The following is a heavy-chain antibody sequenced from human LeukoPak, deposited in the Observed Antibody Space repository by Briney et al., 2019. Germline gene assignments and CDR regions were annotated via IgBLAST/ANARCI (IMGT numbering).Heavy chain of an antibody. Sequence: ASVKVSCKASGYTFTGYYMHWVRQAPGQGLEWMGWINPNSGCTNYAQKFQGRVTMTRATSISTAYMELSRLRSDDTAVYYCARGEDTAMVSPGFDYWGQGTLVTVSS. CDR2: INPNSGCT. D-gene: IGHD5-18*01. J-gene: IGHJ4*02. CDR3: ARGEDTAMVSPGFDY. CDR1: GYTFTGYY. V-gene: IGHV1-2*02.